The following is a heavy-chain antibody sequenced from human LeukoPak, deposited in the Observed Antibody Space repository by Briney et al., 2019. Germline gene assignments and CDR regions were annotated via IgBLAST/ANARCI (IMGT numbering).Heavy chain of an antibody. CDR3: ATGRDGYNLYYFDY. CDR1: GFTFSSYW. Sequence: GGSLRLSCAASGFTFSSYWMSWVRQAPGKGLEWVANIKQDGSEKYYVDSVKGRFTISRDNAKNSLYLQTNSLRAEDTAVYYCATGRDGYNLYYFDYWGQGTLVTVSS. V-gene: IGHV3-7*01. D-gene: IGHD5-24*01. CDR2: IKQDGSEK. J-gene: IGHJ4*02.